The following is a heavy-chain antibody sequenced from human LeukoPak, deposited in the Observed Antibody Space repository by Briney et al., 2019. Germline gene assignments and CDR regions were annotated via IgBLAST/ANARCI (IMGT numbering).Heavy chain of an antibody. CDR3: ARGGSLDY. CDR1: GGSIRSRTFY. Sequence: SETLSLTCTVSGGSIRSRTFYWAWIRQSPGKGLEWIGNIYYSGSTYYKTSLKSRVTISVDTSKNQFSLKMRSVTAADTAVYYCARGGSLDYWGQGTLVSVSS. CDR2: IYYSGST. J-gene: IGHJ4*02. V-gene: IGHV4-39*07. D-gene: IGHD3-16*01.